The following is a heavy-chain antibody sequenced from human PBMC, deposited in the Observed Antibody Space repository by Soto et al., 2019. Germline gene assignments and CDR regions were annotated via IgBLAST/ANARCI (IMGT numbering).Heavy chain of an antibody. J-gene: IGHJ4*02. CDR2: MNPSSGYT. CDR3: ARFVRHQLPTIDY. D-gene: IGHD1-26*01. V-gene: IGHV1-8*01. Sequence: ASVKVSCKASGYTFTDYDINWVRQATGQGLEWMGWMNPSSGYTGYAQKFQGRVTMTWDTSISTAYMELSSLTSADTAVYYCARFVRHQLPTIDYWGQGAMVTVYS. CDR1: GYTFTDYD.